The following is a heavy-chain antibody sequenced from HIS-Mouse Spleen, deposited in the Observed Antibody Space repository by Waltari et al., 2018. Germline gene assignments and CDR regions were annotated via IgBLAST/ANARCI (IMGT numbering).Heavy chain of an antibody. D-gene: IGHD3-3*01. CDR3: ARDFHDFWSGYYGGDKKHDAFDI. Sequence: QVQLHESGPGLVKPSETPSLTCTLSGGPSMSYSRIWILQHARKGLEWIGRIYTSGSPNYNPSLKSRVTMSVDTSKNQFSLKLSSVTAADTAVYYCARDFHDFWSGYYGGDKKHDAFDIWGQGTMVTVSS. V-gene: IGHV4-4*07. CDR2: IYTSGSP. J-gene: IGHJ3*02. CDR1: GGPSMSYS.